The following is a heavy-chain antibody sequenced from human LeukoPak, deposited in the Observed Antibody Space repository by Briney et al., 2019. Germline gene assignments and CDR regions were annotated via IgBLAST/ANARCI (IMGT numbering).Heavy chain of an antibody. Sequence: SVKVSCKASGYTFTSYGISWVRQAPGQGLEWMGGIIPIFGTANYAQKFQGRVTITTDESTSTAYMELSSLRSEDTAVYYCAREPIVSGYAYYFDYWGQGTLVTVSS. D-gene: IGHD3-3*01. CDR1: GYTFTSYG. V-gene: IGHV1-69*05. CDR2: IIPIFGTA. CDR3: AREPIVSGYAYYFDY. J-gene: IGHJ4*02.